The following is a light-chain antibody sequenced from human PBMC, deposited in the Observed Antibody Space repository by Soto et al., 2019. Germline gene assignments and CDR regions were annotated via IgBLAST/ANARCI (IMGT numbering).Light chain of an antibody. CDR1: QRVSSN. J-gene: IGKJ5*01. CDR2: DAS. V-gene: IGKV3D-15*01. CDR3: QQYKNWPL. Sequence: EIVMLQSPATLSVSPGARGTLSRRASQRVSSNLAWYQQKPGQPPRLLIYDASDRATGIPARFSGSGFGTEFTLTISSLQSEDFAVYYCQQYKNWPLVGKGTRLGIK.